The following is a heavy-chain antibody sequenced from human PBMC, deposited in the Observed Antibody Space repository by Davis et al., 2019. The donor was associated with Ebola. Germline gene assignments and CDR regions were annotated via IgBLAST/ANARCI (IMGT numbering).Heavy chain of an antibody. V-gene: IGHV1-18*01. J-gene: IGHJ6*02. CDR3: AREGSSSWYFYGMDV. Sequence: ASVKVSCKASGYTFTSYGISWVRQAPGQGLEWMGWISAYNGNTNYAQKLQGRVTMTTDTSTSTAYMELRSLRSDDTAVYYRAREGSSSWYFYGMDVWGQGTTVTISS. CDR2: ISAYNGNT. CDR1: GYTFTSYG. D-gene: IGHD6-13*01.